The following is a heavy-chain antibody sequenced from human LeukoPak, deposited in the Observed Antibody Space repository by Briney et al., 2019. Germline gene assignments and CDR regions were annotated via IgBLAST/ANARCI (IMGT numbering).Heavy chain of an antibody. CDR1: GFTFSDYY. Sequence: TGGSLRLSCAASGFTFSDYYMSWIRQTPGKGLEGISYISSSGSTIYYADSVKGRFTISRDNARKSLYLQMNSLRAEDTAVYYCARGQTTVTNWGQGTLVIVSS. V-gene: IGHV3-11*01. CDR2: ISSSGSTI. CDR3: ARGQTTVTN. J-gene: IGHJ4*02. D-gene: IGHD4-17*01.